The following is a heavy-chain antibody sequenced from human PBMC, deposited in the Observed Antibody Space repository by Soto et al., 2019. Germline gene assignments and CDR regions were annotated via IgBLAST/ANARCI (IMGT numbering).Heavy chain of an antibody. Sequence: QVQLVQSGAEVKKPGSSVKVSCKASGGTFSSYAISWVRQAPGQGLEWMGGIIPIFGTANYAQKFQGRVTSTADKSTSTAYMELSSLRSEDTAVYYCARLAVAAPWWYYGMDVWGQGTTVTVSS. CDR3: ARLAVAAPWWYYGMDV. CDR1: GGTFSSYA. J-gene: IGHJ6*02. V-gene: IGHV1-69*06. CDR2: IIPIFGTA. D-gene: IGHD6-19*01.